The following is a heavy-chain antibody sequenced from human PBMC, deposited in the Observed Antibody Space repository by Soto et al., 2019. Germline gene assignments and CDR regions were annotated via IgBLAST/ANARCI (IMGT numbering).Heavy chain of an antibody. CDR1: GFTFSNYW. CDR3: ARRAGNSVTTYYFDL. V-gene: IGHV3-7*03. CDR2: IRQDGSER. Sequence: GGSLRLSCVGSGFTFSNYWMSWVRQAPGKGLEWVSNIRQDGSERSYVDSARGRFTISRDNNKRSVYLQVDSLGPEDTAVYYCARRAGNSVTTYYFDLWGQGTLVTVSS. J-gene: IGHJ4*02. D-gene: IGHD4-17*01.